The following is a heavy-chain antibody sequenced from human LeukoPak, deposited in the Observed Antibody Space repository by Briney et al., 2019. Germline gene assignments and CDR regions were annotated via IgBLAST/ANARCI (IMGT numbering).Heavy chain of an antibody. J-gene: IGHJ4*02. CDR1: GFIFSDYD. D-gene: IGHD1-1*01. Sequence: QPGGSLRLSCAASGFIFSDYDMHWVRQATGKGLEWVSAIGTAGDTYYTGSVKGRFTISRENAKNSLYLQMNSLRAGDTAVYYCARVAKERVGGVYYFDYWGQGTLVTVSS. CDR2: IGTAGDT. CDR3: ARVAKERVGGVYYFDY. V-gene: IGHV3-13*01.